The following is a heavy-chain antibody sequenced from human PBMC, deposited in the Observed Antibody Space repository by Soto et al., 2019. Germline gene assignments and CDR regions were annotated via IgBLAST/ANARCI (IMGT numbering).Heavy chain of an antibody. CDR3: ATGPYSSGPP. V-gene: IGHV3-15*07. CDR1: RFNFSAAW. J-gene: IGHJ4*02. Sequence: EMQLVQSGGGLVKPGGSLRLSCVASRFNFSAAWLNWIRQAPGKGLEWVGRIKPKSEGETADYTAPVRGRFTISRDDSQNTLQLQMDSRKTEDTAVYYCATGPYSSGPPWGLGVLVTVPS. CDR2: IKPKSEGETA. D-gene: IGHD6-19*01.